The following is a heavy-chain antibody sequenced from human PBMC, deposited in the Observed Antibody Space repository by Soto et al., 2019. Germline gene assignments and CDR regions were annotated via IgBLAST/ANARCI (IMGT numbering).Heavy chain of an antibody. CDR3: AGSPLYGMDA. CDR2: IYYSGNT. J-gene: IGHJ6*02. Sequence: SETLSLTCSVSGGSISSSHYYWGWIRQPPGKGLEWIGSIYYSGNTYYNPSLKSRLIVSIVTSKNQFSLRVRSVTAADTAVYYYAGSPLYGMDAWGQGTTVTVSS. V-gene: IGHV4-39*07. CDR1: GGSISSSHYY. D-gene: IGHD3-10*01.